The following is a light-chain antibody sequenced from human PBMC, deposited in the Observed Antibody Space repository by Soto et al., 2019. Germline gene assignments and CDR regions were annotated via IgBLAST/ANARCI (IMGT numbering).Light chain of an antibody. CDR1: QSLSNH. CDR3: QHRDYWPIT. CDR2: DAS. V-gene: IGKV3-11*01. Sequence: EVVLTQSPATLSLSPGERATLSCRASQSLSNHLVWYQQKPGQPPRLLIYDASKRATGTPARFSGSGSGTDFPLTISSLEPEDFAFYCWQHRDYWPITFGGGTKVEIK. J-gene: IGKJ4*01.